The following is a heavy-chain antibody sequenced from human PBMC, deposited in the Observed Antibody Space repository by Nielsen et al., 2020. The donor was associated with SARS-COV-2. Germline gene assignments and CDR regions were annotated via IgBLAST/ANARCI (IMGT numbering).Heavy chain of an antibody. V-gene: IGHV3-48*03. CDR3: ARGQFTGTYGRGAFDV. CDR2: TSTHESII. Sequence: GGSLRLSCAASGFSLLNYEMNWVRQAPGKGLEWLSYTSTHESIIYYADSVKGRFTISRDDAKNSLYLQMNSLRAEDTALYYYARGQFTGTYGRGAFDVWGQGTMVTVSS. D-gene: IGHD1-26*01. J-gene: IGHJ3*01. CDR1: GFSLLNYE.